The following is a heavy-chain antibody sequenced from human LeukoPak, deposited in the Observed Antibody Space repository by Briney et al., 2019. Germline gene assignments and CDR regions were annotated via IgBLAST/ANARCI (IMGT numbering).Heavy chain of an antibody. D-gene: IGHD4-17*01. V-gene: IGHV3-23*01. CDR1: GFTFSNYA. CDR2: ISGSGGGT. CDR3: AKGGGYYGDDLNNWFDR. Sequence: GGSLRLSCAASGFTFSNYAMSGVRQAPGKGLEWVSTISGSGGGTYYADSVKGRFTISRDNSKNTLFLQMNSLRAEDTALYYCAKGGGYYGDDLNNWFDRWGQGTLVTVSS. J-gene: IGHJ5*02.